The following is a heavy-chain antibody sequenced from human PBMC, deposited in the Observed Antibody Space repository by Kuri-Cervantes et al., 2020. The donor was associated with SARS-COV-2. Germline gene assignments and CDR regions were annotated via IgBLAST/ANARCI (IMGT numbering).Heavy chain of an antibody. CDR3: ARAFVVVVAAWRTGMDV. Sequence: SCKASGGTFSSYAMSWVRQAPGKGLEWVSAISGSGGSTYYADSVKGRFTISRDNSKNTLYLQMNSLRAEDTAVYYCARAFVVVVAAWRTGMDVWGQGTTVTVSS. CDR1: GGTFSSYA. CDR2: ISGSGGST. D-gene: IGHD2-15*01. V-gene: IGHV3-23*01. J-gene: IGHJ6*02.